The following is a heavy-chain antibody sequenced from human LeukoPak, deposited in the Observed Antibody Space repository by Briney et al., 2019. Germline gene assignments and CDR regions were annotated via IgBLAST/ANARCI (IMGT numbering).Heavy chain of an antibody. Sequence: GGSLKLSCAASGFSVSTNYLTWVRQAPGKGLEWVSIIYGADNTYYAGSVKGRFIISRDNSKNTVYLQMSSLRAEDTAVYYCARDDSWSDGRGLDDWGQGTLVTVSS. CDR2: IYGADNT. CDR1: GFSVSTNY. J-gene: IGHJ4*02. CDR3: ARDDSWSDGRGLDD. D-gene: IGHD1-1*01. V-gene: IGHV3-53*01.